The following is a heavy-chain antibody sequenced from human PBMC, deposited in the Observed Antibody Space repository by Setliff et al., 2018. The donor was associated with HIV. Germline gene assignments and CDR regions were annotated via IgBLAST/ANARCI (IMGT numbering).Heavy chain of an antibody. CDR3: ARARRAGSGPKYFQH. Sequence: SETLSLTCAVYGGSFNGYYWSWIRRPPGKGLEWIGEINHSGGTNYNPSLKSRVTMSVDKSKNQFSLRLSSVTAADTAVYYCARARRAGSGPKYFQHWGQGTLVTVSS. V-gene: IGHV4-34*01. J-gene: IGHJ1*01. CDR1: GGSFNGYY. D-gene: IGHD2-15*01. CDR2: INHSGGT.